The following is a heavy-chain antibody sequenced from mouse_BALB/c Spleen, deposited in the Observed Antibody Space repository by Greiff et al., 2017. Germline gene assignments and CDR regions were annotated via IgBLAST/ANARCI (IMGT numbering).Heavy chain of an antibody. J-gene: IGHJ3*01. V-gene: IGHV5-6-5*01. CDR1: GFTFSSYA. Sequence: EVQLVESGGGLVKPGGSLKLSCAASGFTFSSYAMSWVRQTPEKRLEWVASISSGGSIYYPDSVKGRFTISRDNARNILYLQMSSLRSEDTAMYYCAREGLLRTWFAYWGQGTLVTVSA. D-gene: IGHD1-1*01. CDR3: AREGLLRTWFAY. CDR2: ISSGGSI.